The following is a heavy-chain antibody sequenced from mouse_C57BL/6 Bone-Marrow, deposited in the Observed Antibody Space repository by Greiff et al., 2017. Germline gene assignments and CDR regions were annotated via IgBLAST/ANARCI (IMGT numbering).Heavy chain of an antibody. CDR1: GYTFTDHT. V-gene: IGHV1-78*01. CDR3: TRNYYGNSYSLFDY. Sequence: VQLQQSDAELVKPGASVKISCKVSGYTFTDHTIHWMKQRPEQGLEWIGYIYPRDGSTKYNEKFKGKVTLTADKSSSTAYMQLNSLTSEDSAVYFCTRNYYGNSYSLFDYWGQGTTLTVSS. D-gene: IGHD1-1*01. J-gene: IGHJ2*01. CDR2: IYPRDGST.